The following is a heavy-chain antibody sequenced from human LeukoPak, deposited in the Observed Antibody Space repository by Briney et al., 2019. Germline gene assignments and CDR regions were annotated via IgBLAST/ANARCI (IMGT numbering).Heavy chain of an antibody. CDR3: ARVALSQGLDA. Sequence: QPGGSLRLSCAASGFTFDDYAMHWVRQAPGKGLVWVSRLNSDGSSTVYADSVKGRFTISRDNAENKLYLQMNSLRVEDTAVYYCARVALSQGLDAWGQGTLVTVSS. CDR1: GFTFDDYA. D-gene: IGHD3-10*01. J-gene: IGHJ5*02. V-gene: IGHV3-74*01. CDR2: LNSDGSST.